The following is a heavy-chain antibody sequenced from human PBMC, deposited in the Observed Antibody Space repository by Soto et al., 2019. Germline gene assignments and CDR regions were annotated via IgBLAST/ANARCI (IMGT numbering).Heavy chain of an antibody. V-gene: IGHV4-34*01. CDR2: INHSGST. D-gene: IGHD2-2*01. J-gene: IGHJ5*02. CDR1: GGSFSGYY. CDR3: ARSVVVPAAINWFDP. Sequence: QVQLQQWGAGLLKPSETLSLTCAVYGGSFSGYYWSWIRQPPGKGLEWIGEINHSGSTNYNPSLKSRVTLSVDTSKNQFSLKLSSVTAADTAVYYCARSVVVPAAINWFDPWGQGTLVTVSS.